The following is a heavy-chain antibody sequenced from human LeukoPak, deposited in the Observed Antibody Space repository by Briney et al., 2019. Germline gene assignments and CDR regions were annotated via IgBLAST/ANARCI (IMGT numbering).Heavy chain of an antibody. CDR1: GLSFSSFA. CDR2: IRGNGET. V-gene: IGHV3-23*01. CDR3: AKASWVSSTDAVR. J-gene: IGHJ4*02. Sequence: PGGSLRLSCAASGLSFSSFAMSWVRQGPARGLEWVSSIRGNGETLYADSVKGRFTLSSDNSRNTVYFQLNNLGVEDTAIYYCAKASWVSSTDAVRWGQGTLVTVSS. D-gene: IGHD3-16*01.